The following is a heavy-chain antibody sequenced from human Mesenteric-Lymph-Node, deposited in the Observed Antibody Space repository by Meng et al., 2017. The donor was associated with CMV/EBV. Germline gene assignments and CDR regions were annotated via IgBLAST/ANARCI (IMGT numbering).Heavy chain of an antibody. CDR2: IYYSGST. D-gene: IGHD3-22*01. Sequence: GSISSGDYYWSWIRQTPGKGLEWIGYIYYSGSTYYNPSVKSRVTISVDTSKNQFSLKLSSVTAADTAVYYCARGDSSGYYRWFWFDPWGQGTLVTVSS. CDR1: GSISSGDYY. V-gene: IGHV4-30-4*08. J-gene: IGHJ5*02. CDR3: ARGDSSGYYRWFWFDP.